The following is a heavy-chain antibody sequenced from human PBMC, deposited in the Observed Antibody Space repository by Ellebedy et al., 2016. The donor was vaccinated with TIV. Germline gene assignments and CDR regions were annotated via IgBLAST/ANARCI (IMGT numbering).Heavy chain of an antibody. CDR2: INPNSGVA. J-gene: IGHJ4*02. CDR3: ASVPSAGADF. Sequence: ASVKVSCKTSGYTFTGYYMHWVRQAPGQGLEWMGWINPNSGVANYAQKFQGRVAMTRDMSTRTVYMELSSLRSDDTAVYYCASVPSAGADFWGQGTLVTVSS. CDR1: GYTFTGYY. V-gene: IGHV1-2*02. D-gene: IGHD1-14*01.